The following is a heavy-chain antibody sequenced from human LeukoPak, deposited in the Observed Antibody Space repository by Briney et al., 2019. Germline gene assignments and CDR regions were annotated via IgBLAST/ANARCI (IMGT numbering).Heavy chain of an antibody. Sequence: MPGGSLRLSCAASGFTFSNVWMSWVRQAPGKGLEWIGRIKSKTDGGTADYAAPVKGRLTISRDDSRNTLYLQLNSLQTEDTAVYYCTTDHGDYWGQGTLVTVSS. CDR1: GFTFSNVW. V-gene: IGHV3-15*01. CDR3: TTDHGDY. J-gene: IGHJ4*02. CDR2: IKSKTDGGTA.